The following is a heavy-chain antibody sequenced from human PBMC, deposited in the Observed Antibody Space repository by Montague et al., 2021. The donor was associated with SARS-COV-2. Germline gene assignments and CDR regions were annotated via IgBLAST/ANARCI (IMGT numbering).Heavy chain of an antibody. Sequence: SLRLSCAASGFTFSIYEMNWVRQAPGKGLEWISYISGSGSAVHYXDSVKGRFRISRDNAAKSLVLQMNNLRVEDTAIYYCAKDSHTSSDFHWFDTWGLGTLVTVSS. V-gene: IGHV3-48*03. CDR3: AKDSHTSSDFHWFDT. D-gene: IGHD3-22*01. CDR2: ISGSGSAV. J-gene: IGHJ5*02. CDR1: GFTFSIYE.